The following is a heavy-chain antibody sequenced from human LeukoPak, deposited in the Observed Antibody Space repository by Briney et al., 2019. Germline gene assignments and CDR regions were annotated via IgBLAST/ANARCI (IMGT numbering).Heavy chain of an antibody. CDR2: IYYSGST. CDR3: ARSANPYYGFWSGFDS. CDR1: GGSINYWY. V-gene: IGHV4-59*08. Sequence: TSETLSLTCTVSGGSINYWYWSWIRQPPGKGLEWIGYIYYSGSTNYNPSLKSRVTVSVDTSKNQFSLKLSSVTGADTAVYYCARSANPYYGFWSGFDSWGQGTLVTVSS. D-gene: IGHD3-3*01. J-gene: IGHJ4*02.